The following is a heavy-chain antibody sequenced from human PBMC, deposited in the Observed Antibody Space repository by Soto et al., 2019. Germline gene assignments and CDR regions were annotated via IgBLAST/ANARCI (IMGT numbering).Heavy chain of an antibody. CDR3: AKDPGIYGSGSYRWFAP. CDR1: GFTFSSYA. Sequence: EVQLLESGGGLVQPGGSLRLSCAASGFTFSSYAMSWVRKAPGKGLEWVSAISGSGGSTYYADSVKGRFTISRDNSKNTMYLQMNSLRAEDTAVYYCAKDPGIYGSGSYRWFAPWGQGTLVTVSS. D-gene: IGHD3-10*01. V-gene: IGHV3-23*01. J-gene: IGHJ5*02. CDR2: ISGSGGST.